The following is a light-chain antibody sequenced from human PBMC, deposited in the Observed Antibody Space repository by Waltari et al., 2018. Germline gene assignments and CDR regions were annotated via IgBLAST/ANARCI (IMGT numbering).Light chain of an antibody. CDR3: QQSYETPLT. Sequence: DTQMTQSPSSLSASVGDRVTITCRASHTITTYFNWYQQKPGKAPKVLISAASTLHSGVPSMFSGSGSGTYFTLTISSLQPEDFATYYCQQSYETPLTFGGGTRVEIK. CDR1: HTITTY. J-gene: IGKJ4*01. CDR2: AAS. V-gene: IGKV1-39*01.